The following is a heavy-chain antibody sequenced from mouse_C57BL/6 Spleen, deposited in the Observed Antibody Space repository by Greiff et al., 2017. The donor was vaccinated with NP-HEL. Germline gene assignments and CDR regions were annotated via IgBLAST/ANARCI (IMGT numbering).Heavy chain of an antibody. Sequence: VQLQQSRPELVKPGASVKISCKASGYAFSSSWMNWVKQRPGKGLEWIGRIYPGDGDTNYNGKFKGKATLTADKSSSTAYMQLSSLTSEDSAVYFCAREKDGYLYAMDYWGQGTSVTVSS. CDR2: IYPGDGDT. V-gene: IGHV1-82*01. D-gene: IGHD2-3*01. CDR1: GYAFSSSW. J-gene: IGHJ4*01. CDR3: AREKDGYLYAMDY.